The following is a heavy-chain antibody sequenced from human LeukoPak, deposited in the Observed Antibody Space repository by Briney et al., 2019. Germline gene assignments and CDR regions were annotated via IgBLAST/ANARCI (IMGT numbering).Heavy chain of an antibody. CDR2: TYYRSKWYN. Sequence: SQTLSLTCAISGDSVSSNSVAWNWIRQSPSRGLEWLGRTYYRSKWYNDYAVSVKGRITINPDTSKNQFSLQLNSVTPEDTAADYCARDHCSGGSCHWRFDFWGQGTPGTGSS. CDR3: ARDHCSGGSCHWRFDF. D-gene: IGHD2-15*01. J-gene: IGHJ4*02. CDR1: GDSVSSNSVA. V-gene: IGHV6-1*01.